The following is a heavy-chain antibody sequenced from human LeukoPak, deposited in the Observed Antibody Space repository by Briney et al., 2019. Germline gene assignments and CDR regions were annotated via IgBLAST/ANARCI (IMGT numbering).Heavy chain of an antibody. D-gene: IGHD3-22*01. CDR1: GYTFTSYG. CDR3: ARDFSTMIALDY. CDR2: ISAYNGNT. J-gene: IGHJ4*02. Sequence: ASVKVSCKASGYTFTSYGISWVRQAPEQGLEWMGWISAYNGNTNYAQKLQGRVTMTTDTSTSTAYMELRSLRSDDTAVYYCARDFSTMIALDYWGQGTLVTVSS. V-gene: IGHV1-18*01.